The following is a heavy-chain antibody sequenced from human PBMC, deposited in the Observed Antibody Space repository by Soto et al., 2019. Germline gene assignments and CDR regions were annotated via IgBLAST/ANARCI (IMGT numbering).Heavy chain of an antibody. Sequence: VQLVESGGGLVKPGGSLRLSCAASGFTFSSYSMNWVRQAPGKGLEWVSSISSSSSYIYYADSVKGRFTISRDNAKNSLYLQMNSLRAEDTAVYYCARSPLILRFLEWLLYFDYWGQGTLVTVSS. V-gene: IGHV3-21*01. CDR3: ARSPLILRFLEWLLYFDY. J-gene: IGHJ4*02. D-gene: IGHD3-3*01. CDR2: ISSSSSYI. CDR1: GFTFSSYS.